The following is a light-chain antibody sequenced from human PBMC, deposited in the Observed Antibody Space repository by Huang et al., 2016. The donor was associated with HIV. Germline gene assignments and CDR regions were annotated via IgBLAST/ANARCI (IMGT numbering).Light chain of an antibody. J-gene: IGKJ1*01. CDR1: QGIRYS. Sequence: IQMTQSPLSLSASVGDRVTITCRASQGIRYSLAWYQQKTGKDRKPIVYAATRLESVVPTWFSGSGAATNFTITSSSLQPEDFATYYSQQYHSSWTFGQGTKVEIK. CDR2: AAT. CDR3: QQYHSSWT. V-gene: IGKV1-NL1*01.